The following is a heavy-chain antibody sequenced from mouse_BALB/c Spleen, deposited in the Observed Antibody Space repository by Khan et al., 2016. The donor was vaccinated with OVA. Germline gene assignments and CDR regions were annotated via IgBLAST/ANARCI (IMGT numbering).Heavy chain of an antibody. CDR2: ILPGSNST. V-gene: IGHV1-9*01. D-gene: IGHD1-1*01. Sequence: QVRLQQSGAELMKPGASVKISCKPTGYTFSSYWIEWVKQRPGHGLEWIGEILPGSNSTNYNERFQGKATITADTSSNTAYMQLSSLTSEDSAIYYCARGNYYGSTSWFGYWGQGILVTVSA. J-gene: IGHJ3*01. CDR3: ARGNYYGSTSWFGY. CDR1: GYTFSSYW.